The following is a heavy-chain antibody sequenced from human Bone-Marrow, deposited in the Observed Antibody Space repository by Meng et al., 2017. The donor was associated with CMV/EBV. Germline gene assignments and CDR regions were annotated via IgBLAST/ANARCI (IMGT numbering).Heavy chain of an antibody. Sequence: ASVKVSCKASGYTFTSYGISWVRQAPGQGLEWMGWISAYNGNTNYAQKLQGRVTMTTDTSTSTAYMELRSLRSDDTAVYYCARVYTPTYCGGDCYSEMDVWGQGTTVTVSS. J-gene: IGHJ6*02. D-gene: IGHD2-21*01. CDR3: ARVYTPTYCGGDCYSEMDV. V-gene: IGHV1-18*01. CDR1: GYTFTSYG. CDR2: ISAYNGNT.